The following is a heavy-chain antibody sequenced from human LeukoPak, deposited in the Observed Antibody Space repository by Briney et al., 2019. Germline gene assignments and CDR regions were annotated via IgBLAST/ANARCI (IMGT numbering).Heavy chain of an antibody. V-gene: IGHV5-51*01. D-gene: IGHD6-6*01. CDR2: IYPGDSDT. Sequence: KVSCKASGYTFTTYYIGWVRQMPGKGLEWMGIIYPGDSDTTYSPSFQGQVTISADKSTNTAYLQWRSLKASDTAMYYCARARAYSSSSFYFDFWGQGTLVTVSS. CDR1: GYTFTTYY. J-gene: IGHJ4*02. CDR3: ARARAYSSSSFYFDF.